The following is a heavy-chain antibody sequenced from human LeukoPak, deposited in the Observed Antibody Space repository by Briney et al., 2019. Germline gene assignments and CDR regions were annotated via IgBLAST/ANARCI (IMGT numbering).Heavy chain of an antibody. CDR1: GGSISSYY. CDR3: ARGVDYYDSSYYLDY. CDR2: IYYTGNT. D-gene: IGHD3-22*01. Sequence: PSETLSLTCTVSGGSISSYYWSWLRQPPGKGLEWIGYIYYTGNTNYNLSLKSRVTISIDTSKNQFSLKLTSVTATDTAVYYCARGVDYYDSSYYLDYWGQGTLVTVSS. V-gene: IGHV4-59*01. J-gene: IGHJ4*02.